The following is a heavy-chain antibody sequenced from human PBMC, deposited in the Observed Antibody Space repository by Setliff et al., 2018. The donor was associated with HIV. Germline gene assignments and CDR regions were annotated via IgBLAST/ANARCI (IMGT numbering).Heavy chain of an antibody. D-gene: IGHD2-15*01. J-gene: IGHJ6*03. CDR2: ISSSSSYI. Sequence: PGGSLRLSCAASGFTFSSYTMYWVRQAPGKGLEWVSSISSSSSYIYYADSVRGRFTISRDDAEKSVYLQMNSLRAEDTAVYYCARAGVVEGYYYYYYMDVWGKGTTVTVSS. CDR1: GFTFSSYT. V-gene: IGHV3-21*01. CDR3: ARAGVVEGYYYYYYMDV.